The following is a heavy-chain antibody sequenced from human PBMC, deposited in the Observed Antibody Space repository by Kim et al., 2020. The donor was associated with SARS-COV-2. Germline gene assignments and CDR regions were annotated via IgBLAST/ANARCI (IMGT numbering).Heavy chain of an antibody. D-gene: IGHD5-12*01. J-gene: IGHJ4*02. CDR2: ISGSGGST. V-gene: IGHV3-23*01. CDR1: GFTFSSYA. CDR3: AKTPRLGGMATIAWFDY. Sequence: GGSLRLSCAASGFTFSSYAMSWVRQAPGKGLEWVSAISGSGGSTYYADSVKGRFTISRDNSKNTLYLQMNSLRAEDTAVYYCAKTPRLGGMATIAWFDYWGQGTLVTVSS.